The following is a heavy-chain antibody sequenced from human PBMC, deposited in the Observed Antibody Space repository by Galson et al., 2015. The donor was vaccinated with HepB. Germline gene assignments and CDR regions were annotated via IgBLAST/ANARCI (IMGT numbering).Heavy chain of an antibody. CDR3: TRALLFPRGVDP. CDR1: GFTFSGSA. CDR2: IRSKANSYAT. J-gene: IGHJ5*02. V-gene: IGHV3-73*01. Sequence: RLSCAASGFTFSGSAMHWVRQASGKGLEWVGRIRSKANSYATAYAASVKGRFTISRDDSKNTAYLQMNSLKTEDTAVYYCTRALLFPRGVDPWGQGTLVTVSS. D-gene: IGHD2-21*01.